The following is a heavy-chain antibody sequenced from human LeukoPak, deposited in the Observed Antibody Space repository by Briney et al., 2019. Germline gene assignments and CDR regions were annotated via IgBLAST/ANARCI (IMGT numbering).Heavy chain of an antibody. CDR3: ARRLTQYDCFDP. J-gene: IGHJ5*02. CDR2: SYYRSTWYN. Sequence: SQTLSLTCAISGDTVSSNSVTWNWIRQSPSRSLEWLGRSYYRSTWYNDYAVSVRGRITVNPDTSKNQFSLHLNSVTPEDTAVYYCARRLTQYDCFDPWGQGILVTVSS. V-gene: IGHV6-1*01. CDR1: GDTVSSNSVT. D-gene: IGHD2-2*01.